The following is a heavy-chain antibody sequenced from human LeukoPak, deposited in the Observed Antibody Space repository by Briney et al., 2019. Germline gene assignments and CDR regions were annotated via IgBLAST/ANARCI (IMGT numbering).Heavy chain of an antibody. CDR1: GFTFSSYS. Sequence: GGSLRLSCAASGFTFSSYSMNWVRQAPGKGLEWVSSISSSSNYIYYADSVKGRFTTSRDNAKNSLYLQMNSLRAEDTAVYYCARDYCSGGSCYYFDYWGLGTLVTVSS. J-gene: IGHJ4*02. V-gene: IGHV3-21*01. D-gene: IGHD2-15*01. CDR2: ISSSSNYI. CDR3: ARDYCSGGSCYYFDY.